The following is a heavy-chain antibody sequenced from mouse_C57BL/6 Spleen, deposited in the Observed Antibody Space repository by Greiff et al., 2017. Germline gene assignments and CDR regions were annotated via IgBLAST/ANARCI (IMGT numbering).Heavy chain of an antibody. CDR1: GYTFTGYW. CDR3: ARRWVITTVVEYYFDY. CDR2: ILPGSGST. J-gene: IGHJ2*01. V-gene: IGHV1-9*01. Sequence: VQLQESGAELMKPGASVKLSCKATGYTFTGYWIEWVKQRPGHGLEWIGEILPGSGSTNYNEKFKGKATFTADTSSNTAYMQLSSLTTEDSAIYYCARRWVITTVVEYYFDYWGQGTTLTVSS. D-gene: IGHD1-1*01.